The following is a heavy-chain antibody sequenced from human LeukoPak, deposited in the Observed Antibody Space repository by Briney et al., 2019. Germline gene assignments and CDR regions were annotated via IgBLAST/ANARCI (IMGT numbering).Heavy chain of an antibody. J-gene: IGHJ4*02. CDR3: ARDFPTYCGGDCYSDY. V-gene: IGHV3-21*01. CDR1: GFTFSSYI. D-gene: IGHD2-21*02. Sequence: GGSLRLTCAASGFTFSSYIMNWVRQAPGKGLEWVSSISSSSSYIYYADSVKGRFTISRDNAKNSLYLQMNSLRAEDTAVYYCARDFPTYCGGDCYSDYWGQGTLVTVSS. CDR2: ISSSSSYI.